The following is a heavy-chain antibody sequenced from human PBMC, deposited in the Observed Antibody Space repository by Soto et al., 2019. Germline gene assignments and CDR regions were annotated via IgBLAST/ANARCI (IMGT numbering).Heavy chain of an antibody. D-gene: IGHD6-13*01. CDR3: ARDFRQQLEIPYYYYGMDV. CDR2: ISYDGSNK. J-gene: IGHJ6*02. V-gene: IGHV3-30-3*01. CDR1: GFTFSSDA. Sequence: QVQLVESGGGVVQPGRALRLSCAASGFTFSSDAMHWVRQAPGKGLEWVAVISYDGSNKYYADSVKSRFTISRDNSKNTLYLQMNSLRAEDTAVYYGARDFRQQLEIPYYYYGMDVWGQGPTVTASS.